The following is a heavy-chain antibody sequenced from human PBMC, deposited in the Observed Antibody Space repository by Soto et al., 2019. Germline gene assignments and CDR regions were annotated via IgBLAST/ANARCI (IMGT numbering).Heavy chain of an antibody. V-gene: IGHV3-33*01. CDR2: IWYDGSNK. J-gene: IGHJ6*02. CDR1: GFTFSSYG. CDR3: ARDGYCSSTSCRYYHYYYGMDV. Sequence: GSLRLSCAASGFTFSSYGMHWVRQAPGKGLEWVAVIWYDGSNKYYADSVKGRFTISRDNSKNTLYLQMNSLRAEDTAVYYCARDGYCSSTSCRYYHYYYGMDVWGQGTTVTVSS. D-gene: IGHD2-2*03.